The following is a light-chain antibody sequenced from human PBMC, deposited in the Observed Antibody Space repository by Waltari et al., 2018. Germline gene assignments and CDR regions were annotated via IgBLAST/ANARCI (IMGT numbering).Light chain of an antibody. CDR3: QQYNNWPPYT. CDR2: GAS. CDR1: QSVGRN. Sequence: EIVMMQSPATLSVSPGERATLSCRASQSVGRNLAWYQQKPGQAPRLLIYGASTRATGIPARFSGSGSGTEFTLTISSLQSEDFAVYYCQQYNNWPPYTFGQGTKLEIK. V-gene: IGKV3-15*01. J-gene: IGKJ2*01.